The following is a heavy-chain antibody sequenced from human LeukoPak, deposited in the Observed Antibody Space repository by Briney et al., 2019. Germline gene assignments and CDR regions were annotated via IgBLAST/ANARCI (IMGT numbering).Heavy chain of an antibody. CDR3: ARVPNQSKYSIGNY. V-gene: IGHV4-31*03. Sequence: SQTLSLTCTVSGGSISSVGYYWSWIRQHPGKGLEWIGYIYHSGSTYYNPSLKSRVTISVDTSKNQFSLKLSSVTAADTAVYYCARVPNQSKYSIGNYWGQGTLVTVSS. D-gene: IGHD1-14*01. CDR1: GGSISSVGYY. J-gene: IGHJ4*02. CDR2: IYHSGST.